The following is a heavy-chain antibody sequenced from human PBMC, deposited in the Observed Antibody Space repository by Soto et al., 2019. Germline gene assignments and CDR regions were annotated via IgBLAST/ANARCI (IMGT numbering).Heavy chain of an antibody. V-gene: IGHV3-30*18. CDR1: GFSFRSYA. Sequence: QVKLVESGGGVVQPGRSLRLSCAASGFSFRSYAMHWVRQTPGKGLEWVAVISYDGSDKNYTDSVKGRFTISRDNVKNTLYLQMNSLRVEDTAVYHCAKDSPSAPFDHGGQGILVTVSS. CDR3: AKDSPSAPFDH. J-gene: IGHJ4*02. CDR2: ISYDGSDK.